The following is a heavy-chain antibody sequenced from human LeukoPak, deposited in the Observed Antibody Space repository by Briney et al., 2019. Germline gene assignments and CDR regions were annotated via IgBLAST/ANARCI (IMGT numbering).Heavy chain of an antibody. D-gene: IGHD3-22*01. CDR1: GFTFSNYD. CDR3: AKELDSSGYFVT. J-gene: IGHJ5*02. Sequence: RGSLRLSCAASGFTFSNYDMSWVRQAPGKGLEWDSGISGSGGSTSHADSVKDRFTISSDNSKNTLYLQMNSLIAEAPAVAYCAKELDSSGYFVTWGQGTLVTVSS. V-gene: IGHV3-23*01. CDR2: ISGSGGST.